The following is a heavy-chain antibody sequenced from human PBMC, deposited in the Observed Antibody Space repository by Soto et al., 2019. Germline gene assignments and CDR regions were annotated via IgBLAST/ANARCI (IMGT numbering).Heavy chain of an antibody. CDR1: GGSFSTYY. V-gene: IGHV4-34*01. CDR2: INHSGSN. Sequence: LSLTCVVSGGSFSTYYYNWIRQSPGKGLEWIGEINHSGSNNYSPSLKSRVTMSLDTSKNQFSLKLTSVTAADTAVYYCARGGSNDWQVAFDIWGQGTMVTVSS. D-gene: IGHD3-9*01. J-gene: IGHJ3*02. CDR3: ARGGSNDWQVAFDI.